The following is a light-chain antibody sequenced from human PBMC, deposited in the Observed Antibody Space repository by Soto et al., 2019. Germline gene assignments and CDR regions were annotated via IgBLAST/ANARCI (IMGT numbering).Light chain of an antibody. CDR3: QPYNNWPLT. CDR1: QGIGDT. Sequence: EVVMRQSPATRSVSPGEGATLSCRASQGIGDTLAWYQHKPGQTPRLLIYDTSTRATGVPTRFSGSRSGAEFTLPINSLQSEDFAVYYCQPYNNWPLTFGGGTKVDIK. J-gene: IGKJ4*01. CDR2: DTS. V-gene: IGKV3-15*01.